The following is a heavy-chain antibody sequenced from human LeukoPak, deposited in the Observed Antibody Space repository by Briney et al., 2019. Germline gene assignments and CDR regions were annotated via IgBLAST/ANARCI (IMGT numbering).Heavy chain of an antibody. CDR1: GFTFSSYD. V-gene: IGHV3-23*01. CDR2: ISGSGGTT. CDR3: VKDKFSVAVVADRLKWFDP. J-gene: IGHJ5*02. Sequence: PGGSLRLSCAASGFTFSSYDMSWVRQAPGKGPEWVSGISGSGGTTYYADSVKGRFTISRDNSKNTLYLQMNSLRADDTAVYYCVKDKFSVAVVADRLKWFDPWGQGTLVTVSS. D-gene: IGHD2-15*01.